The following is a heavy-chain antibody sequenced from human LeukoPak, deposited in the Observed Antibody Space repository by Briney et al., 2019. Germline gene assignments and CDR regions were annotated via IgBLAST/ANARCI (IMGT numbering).Heavy chain of an antibody. V-gene: IGHV4-39*01. CDR3: ASQQRNIRPSGSGYIAYAQKIDS. J-gene: IGHJ4*02. D-gene: IGHD5-12*01. Sequence: SETLSLTCSVSGGSIATRNYYWGRIRQPPGKGLEWIASMYYSGSTSYNPSLNNRVTISVDTSKNQFSVKLRSVTAADTAVYYCASQQRNIRPSGSGYIAYAQKIDSWGQGTLVTVSS. CDR2: MYYSGST. CDR1: GGSIATRNYY.